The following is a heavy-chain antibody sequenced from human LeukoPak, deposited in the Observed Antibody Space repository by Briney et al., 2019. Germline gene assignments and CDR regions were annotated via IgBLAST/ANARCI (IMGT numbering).Heavy chain of an antibody. V-gene: IGHV3-9*01. CDR2: ISWNSGSI. J-gene: IGHJ4*02. Sequence: GGSLRLSCAASGFTFDDYAMHWVRQAPGKGLEWVSGISWNSGSIGYADSVKGRFTISRDNAKNSLYLQMNSLRAEDTALYYCAMSVGFDYWGRGTLVTVSS. D-gene: IGHD1-26*01. CDR1: GFTFDDYA. CDR3: AMSVGFDY.